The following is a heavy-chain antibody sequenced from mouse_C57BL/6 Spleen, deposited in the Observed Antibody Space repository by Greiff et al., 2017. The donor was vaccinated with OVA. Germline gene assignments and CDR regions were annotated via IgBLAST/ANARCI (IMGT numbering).Heavy chain of an antibody. D-gene: IGHD1-1*01. CDR3: ASSGGSSFWFAY. CDR2: IWGVGST. V-gene: IGHV2-6*01. CDR1: GFSLTSYG. Sequence: VKLEESGPGLVAPSQSLSITCTVSGFSLTSYGVDWVRQSPGKGLEWLGVIWGVGSTNYNSALKSRLSISKDNSKSQVFLKMNSLQTDDTAMYYCASSGGSSFWFAYWGQGTLVTVSA. J-gene: IGHJ3*01.